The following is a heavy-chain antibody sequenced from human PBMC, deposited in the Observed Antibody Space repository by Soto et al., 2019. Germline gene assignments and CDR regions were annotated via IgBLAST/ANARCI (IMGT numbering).Heavy chain of an antibody. J-gene: IGHJ3*02. CDR2: ISYDGSNE. V-gene: IGHV3-30-3*01. CDR1: GFSFSHYA. D-gene: IGHD2-15*01. CDR3: ARESRYCRGGSCSSQHAFDI. Sequence: QVQLVESGGGLVHPGMSLRLSCAASGFSFSHYAMHWVCQAPGKGLEWVAAISYDGSNEYYADSVRGRFTISRDNTENTLYLQMNSLRAEDTDEYYCARESRYCRGGSCSSQHAFDIWGQGTMVTVSS.